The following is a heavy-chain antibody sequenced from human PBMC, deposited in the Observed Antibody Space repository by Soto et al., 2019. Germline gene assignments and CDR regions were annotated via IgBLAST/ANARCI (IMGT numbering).Heavy chain of an antibody. CDR2: IPSRGRP. V-gene: IGHV4-30-4*01. D-gene: IGHD5-12*01. Sequence: SETVSLTXSVSGASIAGGSYYWSWVRQPPGKGLEWIGYIPSRGRPFYNPSLTSRGTISADSSKNQLSLQLTSVTAADTAVYYSIRDQYSAYDFALGGQGNLVTVSS. CDR3: IRDQYSAYDFAL. CDR1: GASIAGGSYY. J-gene: IGHJ4*02.